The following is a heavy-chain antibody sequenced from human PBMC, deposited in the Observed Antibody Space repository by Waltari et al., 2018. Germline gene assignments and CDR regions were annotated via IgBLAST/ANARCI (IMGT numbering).Heavy chain of an antibody. V-gene: IGHV4-59*01. J-gene: IGHJ4*02. CDR3: ARDIAAAGLFDY. Sequence: QVQLQESGPGLVKPSEPLSLTCTVSGGSISSYYWSWIRQPPGKGLVWIGYIYYSGSTNYNPSLKSRVTISVDTSKNQFSLKLSSVTAADTAVYYCARDIAAAGLFDYWGQGTLVTVSS. D-gene: IGHD6-13*01. CDR1: GGSISSYY. CDR2: IYYSGST.